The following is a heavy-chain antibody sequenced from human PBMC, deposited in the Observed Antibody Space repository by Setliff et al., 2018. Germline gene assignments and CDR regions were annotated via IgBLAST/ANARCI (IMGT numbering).Heavy chain of an antibody. V-gene: IGHV4-39*07. J-gene: IGHJ3*02. CDR3: ARDLYDYVWGTHRYHDAFDI. CDR2: IYYRGST. CDR1: GGSISSSSYY. Sequence: PSETLSLTCTVSGGSISSSSYYWGWIRQPPGKGLEWIGSIYYRGSTYYNPSLKSRVTISIDTSKNQFSLKLSSVTAADTAVYYCARDLYDYVWGTHRYHDAFDIWGQGTMVTVS. D-gene: IGHD3-16*02.